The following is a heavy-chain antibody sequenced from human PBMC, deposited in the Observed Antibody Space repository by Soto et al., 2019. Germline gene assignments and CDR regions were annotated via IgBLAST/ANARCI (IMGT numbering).Heavy chain of an antibody. J-gene: IGHJ4*02. V-gene: IGHV3-48*03. D-gene: IGHD1-1*01. CDR1: GFTFNIYE. CDR3: ATAPWNNAY. Sequence: PGESLKISCAASGFTFNIYEMNWVRQAPGKGLEWVSYISGSGGETYYADSVKGRFTVSRDNAKNSLFLQMNNLRVEDTAVYYCATAPWNNAYCGQGTLVTVSS. CDR2: ISGSGGET.